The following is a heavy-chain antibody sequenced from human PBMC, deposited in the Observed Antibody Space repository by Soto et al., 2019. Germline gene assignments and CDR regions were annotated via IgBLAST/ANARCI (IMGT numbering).Heavy chain of an antibody. Sequence: GGSLRLSCAASGFTISSYAMSWVRQAPGKGLEWVSAISGSGGSTYYADSVKGRFTISRDNSKNTLYLQMNSLRAEDTAVYYCAKDLLSSGWYRQSYFDYWGQGTLVTVSS. V-gene: IGHV3-23*01. J-gene: IGHJ4*02. CDR1: GFTISSYA. CDR3: AKDLLSSGWYRQSYFDY. CDR2: ISGSGGST. D-gene: IGHD6-19*01.